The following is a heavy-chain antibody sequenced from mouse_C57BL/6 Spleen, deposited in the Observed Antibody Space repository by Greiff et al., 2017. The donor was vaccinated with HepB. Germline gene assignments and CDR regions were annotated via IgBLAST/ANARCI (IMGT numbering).Heavy chain of an antibody. CDR2: IDPSDSYT. J-gene: IGHJ1*03. CDR1: GYTFTSYW. V-gene: IGHV1-69*01. CDR3: ARWETGTRYFDV. D-gene: IGHD4-1*01. Sequence: VQLQQPGAELVMPGASVKLSCKASGYTFTSYWMHWVKQRPGQGLEWIGEIDPSDSYTNYNQKFKGKSTLTVDKSSSTAYMQLSSLTSEDSAVYYCARWETGTRYFDVWGTGTTVTVSS.